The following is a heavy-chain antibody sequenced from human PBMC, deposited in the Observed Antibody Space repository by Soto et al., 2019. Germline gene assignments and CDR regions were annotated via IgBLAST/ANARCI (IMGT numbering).Heavy chain of an antibody. V-gene: IGHV4-30-4*01. J-gene: IGHJ5*02. D-gene: IGHD1-20*01. CDR1: GGSISSGDYY. CDR2: IYYSGST. Sequence: QVQLQESGPGLVKPSQTLSLTCTVSGGSISSGDYYWSWIRHPPGKGLEWIGYIYYSGSTYYNRSLKSRVTISVDTSKNQFSLKQSSVTAADTAVYYCARAPPFITGSWFHPWGQGSLFTVSS. CDR3: ARAPPFITGSWFHP.